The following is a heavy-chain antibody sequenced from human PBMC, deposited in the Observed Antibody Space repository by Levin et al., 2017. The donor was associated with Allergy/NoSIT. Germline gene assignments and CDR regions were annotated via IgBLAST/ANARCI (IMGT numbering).Heavy chain of an antibody. V-gene: IGHV1-2*02. Sequence: ASVKVSCKASGYTFTGYYMHWVRQAPGQGLEWMGWINPNSGGTNYAQKFQGRVTMTRDTSISTAYMELSRLRSDDTAVYYCARWDYGDDEVDYWGQGTLVTVSS. CDR1: GYTFTGYY. J-gene: IGHJ4*02. CDR3: ARWDYGDDEVDY. CDR2: INPNSGGT. D-gene: IGHD4-17*01.